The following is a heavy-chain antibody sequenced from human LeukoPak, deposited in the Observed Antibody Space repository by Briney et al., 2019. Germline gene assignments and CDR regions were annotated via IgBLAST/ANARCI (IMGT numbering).Heavy chain of an antibody. Sequence: PSETLSLTCNVSGASLRENYWSWIRQSPGKGLEWIAEVKHSGSTNYNPSLKSRVTISADTSKSEISLKLSTVTAADTAVYYCARDGSLFNYYDTGDYFDAFDIWGQGTMVTVSS. CDR1: GASLRENY. D-gene: IGHD3-22*01. CDR2: VKHSGST. V-gene: IGHV4-34*01. CDR3: ARDGSLFNYYDTGDYFDAFDI. J-gene: IGHJ3*02.